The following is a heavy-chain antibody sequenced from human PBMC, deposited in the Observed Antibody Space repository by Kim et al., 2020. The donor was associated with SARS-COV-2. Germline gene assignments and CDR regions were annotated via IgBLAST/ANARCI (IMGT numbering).Heavy chain of an antibody. J-gene: IGHJ4*02. D-gene: IGHD3-22*01. CDR3: ARGYYDSSDY. CDR1: GFTFSSYE. V-gene: IGHV3-48*03. CDR2: ISSSGSTI. Sequence: GGSLRLSCAASGFTFSSYEMNWVRQAPGKGLEWVSYISSSGSTIYYADSVKGRFTISRDNAKNSLYLQMNSLRAEDTAVYYCARGYYDSSDYWGQGTLVTVSS.